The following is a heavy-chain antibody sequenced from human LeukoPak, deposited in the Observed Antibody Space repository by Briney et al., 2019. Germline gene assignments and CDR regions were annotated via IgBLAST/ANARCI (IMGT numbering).Heavy chain of an antibody. CDR1: GFTFSTYA. V-gene: IGHV3-23*01. Sequence: GGSLRLSCAAYGFTFSTYAMTWVRQAPGKGLEWVSAISGSGGRTYYADSVKGRFTISRDNSKNTLNLQMNSLRADDTAVYYCAKDSGFAYSSSWHRVDAFDIWGQGTMVTVSS. J-gene: IGHJ3*02. CDR3: AKDSGFAYSSSWHRVDAFDI. CDR2: ISGSGGRT. D-gene: IGHD6-13*01.